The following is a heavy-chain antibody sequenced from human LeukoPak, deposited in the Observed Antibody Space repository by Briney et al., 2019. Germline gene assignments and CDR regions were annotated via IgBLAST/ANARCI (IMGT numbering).Heavy chain of an antibody. J-gene: IGHJ3*02. CDR2: INGDGANT. CDR1: GFIFSSYW. Sequence: GGSLRLSCAASGFIFSSYWMYRVRQDPEKGLVWVSRINGDGANTAYADSVQGRFTISRDNAKNTLYLQMSSLRAEDTALYYCVRDRIKNGYDAFDIWGQGTMVTVSS. V-gene: IGHV3-74*01. CDR3: VRDRIKNGYDAFDI. D-gene: IGHD5-18*01.